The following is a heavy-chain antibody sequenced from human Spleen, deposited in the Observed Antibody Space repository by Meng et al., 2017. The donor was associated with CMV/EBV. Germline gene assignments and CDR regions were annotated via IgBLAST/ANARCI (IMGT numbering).Heavy chain of an antibody. V-gene: IGHV1-46*01. D-gene: IGHD2-2*01. CDR1: GYTFTTYY. J-gene: IGHJ6*02. CDR3: ARDSIVVVPAAIDYYYGMDV. Sequence: ASVKVSCKASGYTFTTYYIHWVRQAPGQGLEWMGIINPGGGATSYAQKFQGRVTVTRDTSTSRVYMELSSLRSEDTAVYYCARDSIVVVPAAIDYYYGMDVWGQGTTVTVSS. CDR2: INPGGGAT.